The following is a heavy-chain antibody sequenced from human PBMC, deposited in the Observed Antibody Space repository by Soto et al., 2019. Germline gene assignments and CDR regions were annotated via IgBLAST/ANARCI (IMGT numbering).Heavy chain of an antibody. CDR1: GDSVIVASYY. CDR3: ARDIRGYSRALDF. D-gene: IGHD5-18*01. Sequence: TSEPRSLTYTVSGDSVIVASYYWSWIRQPPGKGLEWIGYISYSGDANYNPSLKSRVSMSVDTSKNQFSLRLSSVTGADTAVYYCARDIRGYSRALDFWGQGSLVTVSS. V-gene: IGHV4-61*01. CDR2: ISYSGDA. J-gene: IGHJ4*02.